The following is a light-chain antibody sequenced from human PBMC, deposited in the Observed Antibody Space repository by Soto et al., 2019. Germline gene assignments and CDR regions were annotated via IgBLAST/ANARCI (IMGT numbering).Light chain of an antibody. CDR2: DAS. CDR1: QSVSSSY. J-gene: IGKJ1*01. Sequence: EIVLTQSPGTLSLSPGESATHSCRASQSVSSSYLAWYQQKPGQAPRLLIYDASSRATGIPDRFSGSGSGTDFTLTISRLEPEDFAVYYCQQYGSSPRTFGQGTKVEIK. CDR3: QQYGSSPRT. V-gene: IGKV3-20*01.